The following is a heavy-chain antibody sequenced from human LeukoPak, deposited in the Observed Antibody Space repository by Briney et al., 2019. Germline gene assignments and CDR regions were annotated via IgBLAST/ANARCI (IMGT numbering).Heavy chain of an antibody. CDR3: ARSLGSSGWYALDY. V-gene: IGHV3-23*01. D-gene: IGHD6-19*01. CDR2: ISGSGGST. J-gene: IGHJ4*02. CDR1: GFTFSSYA. Sequence: GGSLRLSCAASGFTFSSYAMSWVRQAPGKGLEWVSTISGSGGSTYYADSVKGRFTISRDNSKNTLYLQMNSLRAEDTAVYYCARSLGSSGWYALDYWGQGTLVTVSS.